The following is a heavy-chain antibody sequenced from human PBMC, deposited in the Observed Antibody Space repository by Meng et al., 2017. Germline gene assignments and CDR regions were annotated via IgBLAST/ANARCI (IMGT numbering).Heavy chain of an antibody. CDR1: GGSFSCYY. D-gene: IGHD3-10*01. CDR3: ARGRWRGNRFDP. Sequence: QVQLQRWGAGFVTPSETLSLTCAVYGGSFSCYYWSWMRQPPGKGLEWIGEITHSGSPNYNPSLKSRVTITVDTSKNQFSQKLSSVTAADTAVYYCARGRWRGNRFDPWGQGTLVTVSS. V-gene: IGHV4-34*01. CDR2: ITHSGSP. J-gene: IGHJ5*02.